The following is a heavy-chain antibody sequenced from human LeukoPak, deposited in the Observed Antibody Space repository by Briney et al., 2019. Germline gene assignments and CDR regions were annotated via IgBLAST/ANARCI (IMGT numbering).Heavy chain of an antibody. CDR1: GFTFSSYA. V-gene: IGHV3-23*01. CDR2: ISGSGGST. Sequence: GGSLRLSCAASGFTFSSYAMSWVRQAPGKGLEWVSAISGSGGSTYYADSVKGLFTISRDNSKNTLYLQMNNLRAEDTAVYYCAKDRKFGELPNAFDIWGQGTMVTVSS. J-gene: IGHJ3*02. D-gene: IGHD3-10*01. CDR3: AKDRKFGELPNAFDI.